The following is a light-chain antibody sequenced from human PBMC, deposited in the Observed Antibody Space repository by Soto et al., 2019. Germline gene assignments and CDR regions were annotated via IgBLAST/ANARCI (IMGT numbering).Light chain of an antibody. CDR3: LHYGGSPPFT. J-gene: IGKJ3*01. CDR1: QSVSSSY. V-gene: IGKV3-20*01. CDR2: GAS. Sequence: EMVLTQSPGTLSLSPGEIATLSCRARQSVSSSYLAWYQQKPGQAPRLLIYGASSRTTGIPDRFSGSGSGTDFALTISRLESEDFAVYYCLHYGGSPPFTFGPGTKVDIK.